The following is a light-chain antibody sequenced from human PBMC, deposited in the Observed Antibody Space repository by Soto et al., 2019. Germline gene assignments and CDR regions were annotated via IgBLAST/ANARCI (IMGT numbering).Light chain of an antibody. CDR2: GAS. CDR3: QQYGSLPRT. Sequence: EIVLTQSPGTLSLSPGERATLSCRASQSVRSSYLAWFQQKPGQAPRLLIYGASSRATGIPDRFSGGGSGTDFTLTISRLEPEDFAVYYCQQYGSLPRTFGQGTKVDIK. V-gene: IGKV3-20*01. CDR1: QSVRSSY. J-gene: IGKJ1*01.